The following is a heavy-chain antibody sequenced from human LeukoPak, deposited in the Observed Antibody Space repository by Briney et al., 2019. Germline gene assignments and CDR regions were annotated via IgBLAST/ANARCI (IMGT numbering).Heavy chain of an antibody. V-gene: IGHV4-61*01. CDR3: VGRWAVEEYYFDY. CDR1: GGSISSGSYY. CDR2: IYYSGST. J-gene: IGHJ4*02. Sequence: SQTLSLTCTVSGGSISSGSYYWSWIRQPPGKGLEWIGYIYYSGSTNYNPSLKSRVTISVDTSKNQFSLKLSSVTAADTAVYYCVGRWAVEEYYFDYWGQGTLVTVSS. D-gene: IGHD6-19*01.